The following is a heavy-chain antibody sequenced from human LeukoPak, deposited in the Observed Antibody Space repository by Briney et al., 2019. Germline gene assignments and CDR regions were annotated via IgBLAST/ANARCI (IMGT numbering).Heavy chain of an antibody. V-gene: IGHV3-30*04. CDR2: ISYDGSSK. J-gene: IGHJ4*02. CDR1: GFTFSSYA. Sequence: PGRSLRLSCAASGFTFSSYAMHWVRQAPGKGLEWVAIISYDGSSKYYVDSVKGRFTISRDNSKNTLYLQMSSLRPGDTAVYYCALTDYGDYWGQGTLVTVSS. CDR3: ALTDYGDY. D-gene: IGHD4-17*01.